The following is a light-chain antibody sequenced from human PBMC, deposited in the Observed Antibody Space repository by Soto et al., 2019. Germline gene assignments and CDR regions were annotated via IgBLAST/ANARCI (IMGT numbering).Light chain of an antibody. J-gene: IGLJ2*01. CDR1: SSNIGNNA. CDR2: YDD. V-gene: IGLV1-36*01. CDR3: AAWDDGLNGPV. Sequence: QSVLTQPPSLSEAPRQRVTISCSGSSSNIGNNAVNWYQQLPGKAPKLLIYYDDLLPSGVSDRFSGSKSGTSASLAISGLQSEDEADYYCAAWDDGLNGPVFGGGTKLTVL.